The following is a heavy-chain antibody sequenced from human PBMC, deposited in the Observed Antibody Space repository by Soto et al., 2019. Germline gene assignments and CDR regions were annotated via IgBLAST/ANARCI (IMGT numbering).Heavy chain of an antibody. CDR1: GYTFTSYY. J-gene: IGHJ6*02. CDR2: INPSGGST. Sequence: ASVKVSCKASGYTFTSYYMHWVRQAPGQGLEWMGIINPSGGSTSYAQKFQGRVTMTRDTSTSTVYMELSSLRSEDTAVYYCARVEGITIFGVVNPLDVWGQGTTVTVSS. V-gene: IGHV1-46*01. D-gene: IGHD3-3*01. CDR3: ARVEGITIFGVVNPLDV.